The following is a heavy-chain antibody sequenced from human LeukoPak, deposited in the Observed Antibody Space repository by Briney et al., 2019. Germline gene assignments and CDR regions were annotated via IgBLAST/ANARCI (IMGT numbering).Heavy chain of an antibody. CDR2: IYYSGST. CDR3: ARARSDYDFWSGYYTFDY. CDR1: GGSISSGDYY. D-gene: IGHD3-3*01. Sequence: PSQTLSLTCTVSGGSISSGDYYWSWIRQPPGQGLEWIGYIYYSGSTYYNPSLKSRITISVDTSKNQFSLKLSSVTAADTAVYYCARARSDYDFWSGYYTFDYWGQGTLVTVSS. V-gene: IGHV4-30-4*08. J-gene: IGHJ4*02.